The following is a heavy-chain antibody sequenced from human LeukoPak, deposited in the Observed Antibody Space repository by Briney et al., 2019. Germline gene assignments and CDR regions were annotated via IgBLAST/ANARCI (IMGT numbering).Heavy chain of an antibody. V-gene: IGHV3-48*03. Sequence: PGGSLRLSCAASQFTFSSYEMNWVRQAPGKGLELVSYISNSGSTTYYAASVKGRFTISRDNAKNSLYLQRNSLRAEDTAVYYCARDKFEASGYYYYWGQGTLVTVSS. D-gene: IGHD3-22*01. CDR2: ISNSGSTT. CDR3: ARDKFEASGYYYY. J-gene: IGHJ4*02. CDR1: QFTFSSYE.